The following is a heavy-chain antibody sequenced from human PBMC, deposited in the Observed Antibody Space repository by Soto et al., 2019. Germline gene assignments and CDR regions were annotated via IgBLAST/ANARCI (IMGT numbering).Heavy chain of an antibody. V-gene: IGHV4-4*02. D-gene: IGHD3-22*01. Sequence: QVQLQESGPGLVKPSETLSLTFDVSGGSITTNWWSWVRQPPGKGLEWIGEVHHSGTTNYNPSLKRRVYMPVDKSENQISLNVDSGTAADTAVYYCARHTALSTMRGVDYWGQGTLVAVHS. CDR2: VHHSGTT. CDR1: GGSITTNW. J-gene: IGHJ4*02. CDR3: ARHTALSTMRGVDY.